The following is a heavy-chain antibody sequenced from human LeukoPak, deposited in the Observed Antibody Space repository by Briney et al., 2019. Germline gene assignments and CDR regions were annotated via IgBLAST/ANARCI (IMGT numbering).Heavy chain of an antibody. CDR1: GFTFSSYT. J-gene: IGHJ1*01. CDR3: ARVNYYDIEYFQH. V-gene: IGHV3-21*01. CDR2: ISSSSSYI. D-gene: IGHD3-22*01. Sequence: PGGSLRLSCAASGFTFSSYTMNWVRQAPGKGLEWVSSISSSSSYIYYADSVKGRFTISRDNAKNSLYLQMNSLRAEDTAVYYCARVNYYDIEYFQHWGQGTLVTVSS.